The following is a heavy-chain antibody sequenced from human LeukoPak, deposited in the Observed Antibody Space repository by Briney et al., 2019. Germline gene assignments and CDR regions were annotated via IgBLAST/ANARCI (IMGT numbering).Heavy chain of an antibody. CDR3: AREASIAAAGTGYYYYGMDV. J-gene: IGHJ6*04. V-gene: IGHV1-18*04. CDR2: ISAYNGNT. Sequence: ASVTVSCKASGYTFTSYGISWVRQAPGQGLEWMGWISAYNGNTNYAQKLQGRVTMTTDTSTSTAYMELRSLRSDDTAVYYCAREASIAAAGTGYYYYGMDVWGKGTTVTVSS. CDR1: GYTFTSYG. D-gene: IGHD6-13*01.